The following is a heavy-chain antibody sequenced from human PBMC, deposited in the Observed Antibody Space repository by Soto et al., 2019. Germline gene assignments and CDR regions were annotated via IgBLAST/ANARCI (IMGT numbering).Heavy chain of an antibody. D-gene: IGHD3-10*01. CDR3: AKQRAGYGSGSDTYYFDF. V-gene: IGHV3-23*01. J-gene: IGHJ4*02. CDR2: LSGSGGTT. CDR1: GFTVNTYA. Sequence: EVQLLESEGGLVQPGGSLRLSCSTSGFTVNTYAMNWVRQAPGKGLEWVSALSGSGGTTYYADSVRGRFTISRDNSKNTLFLQMNSLRAEDTALYYCAKQRAGYGSGSDTYYFDFWGQGTLVTVSS.